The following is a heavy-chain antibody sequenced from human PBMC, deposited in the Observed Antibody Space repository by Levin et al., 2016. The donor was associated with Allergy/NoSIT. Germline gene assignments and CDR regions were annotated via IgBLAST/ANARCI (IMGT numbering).Heavy chain of an antibody. D-gene: IGHD1-26*01. CDR3: ARAGSGSYLRLGFDY. V-gene: IGHV1-8*01. CDR2: MNPSNGHT. Sequence: ASVKVSCKVSGYTLTELSMHWVRQAPGQGLEWVGWMNPSNGHTGYAQKFQGRVTMTRDTSISTAYMDLNSLKSEDTAVFYCARAGSGSYLRLGFDYWGQGTLVTVSS. J-gene: IGHJ4*02. CDR1: GYTLTELS.